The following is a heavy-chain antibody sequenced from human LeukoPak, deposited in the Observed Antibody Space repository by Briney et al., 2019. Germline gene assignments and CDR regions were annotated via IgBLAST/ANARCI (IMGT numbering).Heavy chain of an antibody. CDR3: ARATPAGVYYFDY. J-gene: IGHJ4*02. CDR2: IYSGGST. V-gene: IGHV3-53*01. Sequence: GGSLRLSCAASGFTVSSNYMSWVRQAPGKGLESVSVIYSGGSTYYADSVKGRFTISRDNSKNTLYLQMNSLRAEDTAVYYCARATPAGVYYFDYWGQGTLVTVSS. D-gene: IGHD2-8*01. CDR1: GFTVSSNY.